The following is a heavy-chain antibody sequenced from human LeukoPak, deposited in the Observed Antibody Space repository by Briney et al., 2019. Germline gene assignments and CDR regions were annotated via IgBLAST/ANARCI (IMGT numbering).Heavy chain of an antibody. J-gene: IGHJ3*02. CDR2: INYSGRI. V-gene: IGHV4-59*01. CDR3: ARLVDYDNSGDPDIFDI. CDR1: SGFISSYY. D-gene: IGHD3-22*01. Sequence: SETLSLTCIVSSGFISSYYWSWIRQTPGKGLEWIAFINYSGRIKYNPSLQSRVSISLNTSKNHFSLQLRSVMAADTAVYYCARLVDYDNSGDPDIFDIWGQGTIVSIS.